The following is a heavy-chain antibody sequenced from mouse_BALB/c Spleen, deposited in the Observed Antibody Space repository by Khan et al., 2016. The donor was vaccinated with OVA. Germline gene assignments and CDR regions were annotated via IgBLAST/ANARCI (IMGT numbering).Heavy chain of an antibody. V-gene: IGHV3-2*02. Sequence: EVQLQESGPGLVKPSQSLSLTCTVTGYSITSDYAWNWIRQFPGNKLEWMGYISYSGSTSYTPSLNSRISITRDTSTNQFFLQLNSVTTEDTATYYCARGRAYWGQGTLVTVSA. CDR3: ARGRAY. CDR1: GYSITSDYA. CDR2: ISYSGST. J-gene: IGHJ3*01. D-gene: IGHD3-3*01.